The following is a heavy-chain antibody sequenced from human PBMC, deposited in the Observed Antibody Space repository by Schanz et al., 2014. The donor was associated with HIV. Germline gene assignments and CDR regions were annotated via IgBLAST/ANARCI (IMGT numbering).Heavy chain of an antibody. CDR2: ISYDGSNK. Sequence: QVQLVESGGGVVQPGRSLRLSCAVSGFTFSSYGMHWVRQAPGKGLEWVAVISYDGSNKYYADSVKGRFTISRDNAENSLHLQMNSLRVEDTAVYYCTRRGSAYYFDSWGQGVPVTVSS. CDR1: GFTFSSYG. D-gene: IGHD6-6*01. V-gene: IGHV3-30*03. CDR3: TRRGSAYYFDS. J-gene: IGHJ4*02.